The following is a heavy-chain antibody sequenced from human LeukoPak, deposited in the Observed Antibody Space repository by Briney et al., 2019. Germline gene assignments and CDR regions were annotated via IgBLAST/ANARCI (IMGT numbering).Heavy chain of an antibody. D-gene: IGHD3-10*01. Sequence: SETLSLTCAVSGGSISSGGYSWRWIRQPPGKGLEWIGYMYHSGSTDYNPSLKSRVSISVDWSKNQFSLKLSSVTAADTAVYYCARGQNYYGSGSFSPMDVWGRGTTVTVSS. CDR3: ARGQNYYGSGSFSPMDV. CDR2: MYHSGST. V-gene: IGHV4-30-2*01. J-gene: IGHJ6*02. CDR1: GGSISSGGYS.